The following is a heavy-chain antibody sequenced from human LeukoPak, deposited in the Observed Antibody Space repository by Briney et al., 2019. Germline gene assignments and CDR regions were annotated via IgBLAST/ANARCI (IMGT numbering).Heavy chain of an antibody. CDR3: ARAPKYCSSTSCFHFDY. CDR1: GYTFTGYY. J-gene: IGHJ4*02. Sequence: ASVKVSCKXSGYTFTGYYMHWVRQAPGQGLEWMGWINPNSGGTNYAQKFQGRVTMTRDTSISTAYMELSRLRSDDTAVYYCARAPKYCSSTSCFHFDYWGPGTLVTVSS. D-gene: IGHD2-2*01. CDR2: INPNSGGT. V-gene: IGHV1-2*02.